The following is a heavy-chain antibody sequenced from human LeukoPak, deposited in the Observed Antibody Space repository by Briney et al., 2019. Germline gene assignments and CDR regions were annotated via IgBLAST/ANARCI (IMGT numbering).Heavy chain of an antibody. CDR2: ISYSGYS. J-gene: IGHJ4*02. CDR3: AGSCGWSGVLDY. CDR1: GGSITTYY. Sequence: SETLSLTCTVSGGSITTYYWTWIRQPPGKGLEWIGYISYSGYSNNNPSVKSRVTTSLDTSKNQLSLKLTSVTAADSAVYYCAGSCGWSGVLDYWGQGTLVTVSS. V-gene: IGHV4-59*01. D-gene: IGHD6-19*01.